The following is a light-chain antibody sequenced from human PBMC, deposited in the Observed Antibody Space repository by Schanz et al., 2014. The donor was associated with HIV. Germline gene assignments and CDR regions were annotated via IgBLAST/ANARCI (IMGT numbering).Light chain of an antibody. Sequence: DIQMTQSPSTLSTSVGARVTITCRASQRISWWLAWYQQKPGQAPSLLIYQASILETGVPSRFSGSGSGTSFTLTITSLQPDDFATYYCQQCVTYPYTFGQGTKLDIK. V-gene: IGKV1-5*03. CDR1: QRISWW. CDR2: QAS. CDR3: QQCVTYPYT. J-gene: IGKJ2*01.